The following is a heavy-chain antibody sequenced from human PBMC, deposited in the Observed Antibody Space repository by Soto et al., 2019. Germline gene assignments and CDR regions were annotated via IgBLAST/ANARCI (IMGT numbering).Heavy chain of an antibody. V-gene: IGHV1-2*02. CDR3: ARDKVDIVATIDDYYYYGMDV. D-gene: IGHD5-12*01. Sequence: ASVKVSCKASGYTFTGYYMHWVRQAPGQGLEWMGWINPNSGGTNYAQKFQGRVTMTRDTSISTAYMELSRLRSDDTAVYYCARDKVDIVATIDDYYYYGMDVWGQGTTVTVSS. CDR1: GYTFTGYY. J-gene: IGHJ6*02. CDR2: INPNSGGT.